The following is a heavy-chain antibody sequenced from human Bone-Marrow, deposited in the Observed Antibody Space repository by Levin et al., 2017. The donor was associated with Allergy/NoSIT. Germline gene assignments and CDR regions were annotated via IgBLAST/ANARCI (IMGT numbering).Heavy chain of an antibody. CDR3: ATVGYGDYFLDY. CDR2: FDPEDGET. Sequence: PVASVKVSCKVSGYTLTELSMHWVRQAPGKGLEWMGGFDPEDGETIYAQKFQGRVTMTEDTSTDTAYMELSSLRSEDTAVYYCATVGYGDYFLDYWGQGTLVTVSS. CDR1: GYTLTELS. V-gene: IGHV1-24*01. J-gene: IGHJ4*02. D-gene: IGHD4-17*01.